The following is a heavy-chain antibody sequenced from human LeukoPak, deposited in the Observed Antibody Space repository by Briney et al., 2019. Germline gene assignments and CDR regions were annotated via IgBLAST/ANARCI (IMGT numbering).Heavy chain of an antibody. CDR3: ARRSGNWYYFDY. Sequence: ASVKVSCKASGGTFTSYGISWVRQAPGQGLEWMGWISTYNGDTNFAQNLQGRVTMTPDTSTSTAYMELRSLTSDDTAVYYCARRSGNWYYFDYWGQGTLVTVSS. CDR2: ISTYNGDT. J-gene: IGHJ4*02. CDR1: GGTFTSYG. V-gene: IGHV1-18*01. D-gene: IGHD6-13*01.